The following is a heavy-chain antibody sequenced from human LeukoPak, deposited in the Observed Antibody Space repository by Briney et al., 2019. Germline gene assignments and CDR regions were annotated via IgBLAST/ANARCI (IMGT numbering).Heavy chain of an antibody. CDR2: IYYSGST. CDR3: ARVDPDSSSTLEVFDY. CDR1: GGSISSYY. J-gene: IGHJ4*02. Sequence: SETLSLTCTVSGGSISSYYWCWIRQPPGQGLEWNGYIYYSGSTNYNPSLKSRVTISVDTSKSQCSLRLSSLTAADTAVYYCARVDPDSSSTLEVFDYWGQGTLVTVSS. D-gene: IGHD6-6*01. V-gene: IGHV4-59*01.